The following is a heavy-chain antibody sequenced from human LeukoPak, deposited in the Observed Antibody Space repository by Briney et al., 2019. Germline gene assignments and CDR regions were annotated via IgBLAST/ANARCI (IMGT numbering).Heavy chain of an antibody. V-gene: IGHV4-59*01. J-gene: IGHJ4*02. Sequence: SETLSLTCSVSGGSISSYHWSWIRQPPGKGLEWLGYSHNSGSTNYNPSLRSRLTISADASKNNLSLRLSSVTAADTAVYYCARVSSNNWSFDYWGQGTPVTVSS. CDR3: ARVSSNNWSFDY. D-gene: IGHD1-1*01. CDR2: SHNSGST. CDR1: GGSISSYH.